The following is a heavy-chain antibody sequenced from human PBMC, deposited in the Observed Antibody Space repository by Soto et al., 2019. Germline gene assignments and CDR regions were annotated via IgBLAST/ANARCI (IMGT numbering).Heavy chain of an antibody. D-gene: IGHD6-19*01. CDR2: INSAGSST. CDR3: ARDQSVAGPTTLFDP. V-gene: IGHV3-74*01. Sequence: GGSLRLSCAASGFTFSSYWMHWVRQAPGKGLVWVSRINSAGSSTTYADSVKGRFTISRDNAKNTLYLQMNSLRAEDTAVYYCARDQSVAGPTTLFDPWGQGTLVTVSS. J-gene: IGHJ5*02. CDR1: GFTFSSYW.